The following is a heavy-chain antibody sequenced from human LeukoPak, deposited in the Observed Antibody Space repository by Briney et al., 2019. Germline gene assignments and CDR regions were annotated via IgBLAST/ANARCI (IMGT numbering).Heavy chain of an antibody. CDR2: IYYSGST. CDR3: ASGPAAMEGAFDI. V-gene: IGHV4-59*01. D-gene: IGHD2-2*01. CDR1: GGSISSYY. J-gene: IGHJ3*02. Sequence: SETLSLTCTVSGGSISSYYWSWIRQPPGKGLEWIGYIYYSGSTNHNPSLKSRVTVSVDTSKNQFSLKLSSVTAADTAVYYCASGPAAMEGAFDIWGQGTMVTVSS.